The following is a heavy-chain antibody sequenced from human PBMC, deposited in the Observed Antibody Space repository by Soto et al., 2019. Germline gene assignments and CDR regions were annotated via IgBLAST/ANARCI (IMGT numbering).Heavy chain of an antibody. V-gene: IGHV4-31*03. CDR3: ARXRAGFFWSGGSDNWFDP. Sequence: SETLSLTCTVSGGSISSGGYYWSWIRQHPGKGLEWIAYIYYSGGTYYNPSLKSRVTMSLDTSKNQFSLKLSSVTAADTAVYYCARXRAGFFWSGGSDNWFDPWGQGTLVTVSS. CDR2: IYYSGGT. J-gene: IGHJ5*02. CDR1: GGSISSGGYY. D-gene: IGHD3-3*01.